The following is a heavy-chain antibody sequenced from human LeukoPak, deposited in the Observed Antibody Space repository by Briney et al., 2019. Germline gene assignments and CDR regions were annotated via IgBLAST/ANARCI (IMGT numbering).Heavy chain of an antibody. Sequence: TGGSPRLSCGASGCTFNNYWMPWVRQAPGKGLEWVANIKSEGSEKYYVDSVKGRFTISRGNAENSLCLQMNSLRVEDTALYYCVGPYSSGPPFDYWGQGTLVTVSS. CDR1: GCTFNNYW. J-gene: IGHJ4*02. D-gene: IGHD6-19*01. CDR2: IKSEGSEK. CDR3: VGPYSSGPPFDY. V-gene: IGHV3-7*01.